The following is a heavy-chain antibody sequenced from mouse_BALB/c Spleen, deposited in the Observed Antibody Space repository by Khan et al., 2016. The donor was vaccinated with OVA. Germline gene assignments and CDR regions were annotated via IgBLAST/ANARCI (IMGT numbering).Heavy chain of an antibody. V-gene: IGHV1-77*01. CDR1: GYTFTDYD. D-gene: IGHD2-1*01. Sequence: QVQLQQSGPELVKPGASVKMSCKTSGYTFTDYDIRWVKQRPGQGLEWIGEIYPGSGSTYYNEKFKGKATLTADKSSNTAYLQLSSLTSEDSAVYFCAKIFYGNSYAMDYWGQGTAVTVSS. CDR3: AKIFYGNSYAMDY. CDR2: IYPGSGST. J-gene: IGHJ4*01.